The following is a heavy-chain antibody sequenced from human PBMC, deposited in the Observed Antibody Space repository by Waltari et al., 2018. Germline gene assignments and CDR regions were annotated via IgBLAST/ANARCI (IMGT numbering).Heavy chain of an antibody. D-gene: IGHD5-18*01. CDR1: GGSISSHY. V-gene: IGHV4-59*11. J-gene: IGHJ2*01. CDR2: IYYSGST. CDR3: ARERGLSSVDTAMVTRYFDL. Sequence: QVQLQESGPGLVKPSETLSLTCTVSGGSISSHYWSWIRQPPGKGLEWIGYIYYSGSTNYNPSLKSRVTISVDTSKNQFSLKLSSVTAADTAVYYCARERGLSSVDTAMVTRYFDLWGRDTLVTVSS.